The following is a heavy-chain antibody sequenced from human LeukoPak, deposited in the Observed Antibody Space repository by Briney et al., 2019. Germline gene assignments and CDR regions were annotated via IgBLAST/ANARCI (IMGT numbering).Heavy chain of an antibody. D-gene: IGHD2-8*01. CDR1: GFIVTNNY. CDR2: VYSGGST. Sequence: GGSLRLSCTASGFIVTNNYINWVRQAPGRGLEWVSLVYSGGSTYYADSVKGRFTISRDNSKNMVYLQMNSLRAEDTAMYYCARDPPAVLIDTYGWGQGTLVTVSS. J-gene: IGHJ4*02. CDR3: ARDPPAVLIDTYG. V-gene: IGHV3-66*01.